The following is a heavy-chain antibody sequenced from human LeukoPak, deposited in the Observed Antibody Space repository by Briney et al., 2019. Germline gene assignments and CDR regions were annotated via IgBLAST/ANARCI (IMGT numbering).Heavy chain of an antibody. CDR2: IYTSGST. CDR1: GGSISSYY. D-gene: IGHD1-14*01. Sequence: SETLSLTCTVSGGSISSYYWSWIRQPAGKGLEWIGRIYTSGSTNYNPSLKSRVTISVDTSKNEFSLKLSSVTAADTAVHYCASSSIPGGEYYYYMDVWGKGTTVTISS. CDR3: ASSSIPGGEYYYYMDV. V-gene: IGHV4-4*07. J-gene: IGHJ6*03.